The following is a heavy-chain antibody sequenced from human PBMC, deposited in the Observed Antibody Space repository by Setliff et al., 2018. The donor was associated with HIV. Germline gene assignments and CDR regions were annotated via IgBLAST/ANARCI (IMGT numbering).Heavy chain of an antibody. V-gene: IGHV1-3*01. Sequence: ASVKVSCKASGYTFTNYAIHWLRQAPGQRLEWMGWITVATDYTKYSQKFQGRVTFTRDTSASTAYMELSSLRSEDKAVYYCARDRLNYYHGMDVWGQGTTVTVSS. D-gene: IGHD3-22*01. CDR1: GYTFTNYA. CDR3: ARDRLNYYHGMDV. CDR2: ITVATDYT. J-gene: IGHJ6*02.